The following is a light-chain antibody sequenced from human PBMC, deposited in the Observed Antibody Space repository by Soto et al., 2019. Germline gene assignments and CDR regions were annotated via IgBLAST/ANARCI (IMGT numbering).Light chain of an antibody. CDR3: QSYDSSLSSVV. CDR2: GNS. J-gene: IGLJ2*01. Sequence: QSVLTQPPSVSGAPGQRVTISCTGSSSNIGAGYDVHWYQQLPGTAPKLLIYGNSNRPSGVPDRFSGSKSGTSASLAITGLQAEDEAVYYCQSYDSSLSSVVFGGGTKLTVL. CDR1: SSNIGAGYD. V-gene: IGLV1-40*01.